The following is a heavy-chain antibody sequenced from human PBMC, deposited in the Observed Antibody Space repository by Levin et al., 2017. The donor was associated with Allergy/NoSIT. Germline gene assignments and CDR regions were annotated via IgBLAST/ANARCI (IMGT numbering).Heavy chain of an antibody. CDR2: ISWNSGSI. Sequence: SCAASGFTFDDYAMHWVRQAPGKGLEWVSGISWNSGSIGYADSVKGRFTISRDNAKNSLYLQMNSLRAEDTALYYCAKDPVKSYDFWSGYQYYFDYWGQGTLVTVSS. V-gene: IGHV3-9*01. CDR1: GFTFDDYA. CDR3: AKDPVKSYDFWSGYQYYFDY. D-gene: IGHD3-3*01. J-gene: IGHJ4*02.